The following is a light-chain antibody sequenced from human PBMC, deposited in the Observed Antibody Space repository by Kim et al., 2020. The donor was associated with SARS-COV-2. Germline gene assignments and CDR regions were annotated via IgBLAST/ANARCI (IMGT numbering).Light chain of an antibody. CDR1: QSISSY. CDR2: AAS. CDR3: QQSYSTAFT. Sequence: DIQMTQSPSSLSASVGDRVTITCRASQSISSYLNWYQQNPGKAPKLLIYAASSLQSGVPSRFSGSGSGTDFTLTISSLQPEDFATYYSQQSYSTAFTFGPGTKVDIK. V-gene: IGKV1-39*01. J-gene: IGKJ3*01.